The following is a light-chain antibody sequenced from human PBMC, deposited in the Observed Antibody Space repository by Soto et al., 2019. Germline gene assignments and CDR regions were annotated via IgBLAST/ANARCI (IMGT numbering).Light chain of an antibody. Sequence: MTQSPATLSVSPGERVSLSCRASQSISTNLAWYQQKPGQAPRLLIYGASTRDTHIPDRFSGTGSETEFTLSVISLHSEDSAIYHCQHYYDWPLVTFGGGTRVEI. CDR1: QSISTN. CDR3: QHYYDWPLVT. J-gene: IGKJ4*01. CDR2: GAS. V-gene: IGKV3-15*01.